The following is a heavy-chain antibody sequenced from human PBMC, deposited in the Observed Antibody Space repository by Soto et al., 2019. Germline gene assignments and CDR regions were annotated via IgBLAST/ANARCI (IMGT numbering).Heavy chain of an antibody. Sequence: EVQLVESGGGLVQPGGSLRLSCAASGFTVSSNYMSWVRQAPGKGLEWVSIISRTGSTYYADSVKGRFTISRDNSKNTLYLQMNSLRAEDTAVYYCARVAATYGMDVWGQGTTITVSS. V-gene: IGHV3-66*01. CDR2: ISRTGST. CDR1: GFTVSSNY. D-gene: IGHD6-25*01. J-gene: IGHJ6*02. CDR3: ARVAATYGMDV.